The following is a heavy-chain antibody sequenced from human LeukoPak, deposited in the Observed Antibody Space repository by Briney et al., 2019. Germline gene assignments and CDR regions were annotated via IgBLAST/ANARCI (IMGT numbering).Heavy chain of an antibody. CDR1: GVTISSYY. V-gene: IGHV4-59*01. CDR3: ARGFMITFGGVIADGAFDI. D-gene: IGHD3-16*02. Sequence: SETLSLTCTVSGVTISSYYWTWIRQAPGKEREGIVNLYYSGITNYNPSLKSRVSISVDTSKNQFSLKTSSVTAGDTGVYYCARGFMITFGGVIADGAFDIWGQRTMVTVSS. J-gene: IGHJ3*02. CDR2: LYYSGIT.